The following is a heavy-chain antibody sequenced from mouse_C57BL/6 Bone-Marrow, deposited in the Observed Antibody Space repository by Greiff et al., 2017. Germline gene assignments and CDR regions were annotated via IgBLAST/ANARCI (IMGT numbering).Heavy chain of an antibody. CDR3: ARTGVYYYGSRYAMDY. V-gene: IGHV1-69*01. D-gene: IGHD1-1*01. CDR1: GYTFTSYW. Sequence: VKLQQPGAELVMPGASVKLSCKASGYTFTSYWMHWVKQRPGQGLEWIGEIDPSDSYTNYNQKFKGKSTLTVDKSSSTAYMQLSSLTSEDSAVYNCARTGVYYYGSRYAMDYWGQGTSVTVSS. J-gene: IGHJ4*01. CDR2: IDPSDSYT.